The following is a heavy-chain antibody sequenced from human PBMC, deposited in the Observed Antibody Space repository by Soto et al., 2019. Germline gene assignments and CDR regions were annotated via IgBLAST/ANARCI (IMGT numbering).Heavy chain of an antibody. CDR2: ISWNSGSI. Sequence: PGGSLSLSCAASGFTCDDYAMHWFRQAAVKVLEWVSLISWNSGSIGYADSVKGRFTISRDNAKNSLYLQMNSLRAEDTALYYCAKDILGNYGSGSHHPPYYYGMDVWGQGTTVTVSS. V-gene: IGHV3-9*01. CDR3: AKDILGNYGSGSHHPPYYYGMDV. J-gene: IGHJ6*02. CDR1: GFTCDDYA. D-gene: IGHD3-10*01.